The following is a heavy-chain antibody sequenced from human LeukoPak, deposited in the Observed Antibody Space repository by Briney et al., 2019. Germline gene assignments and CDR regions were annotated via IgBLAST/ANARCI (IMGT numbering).Heavy chain of an antibody. CDR2: IKQDGSEK. CDR1: GFTFSSYW. CDR3: ARDRAGGDYWNYYYYGMDV. D-gene: IGHD4-17*01. V-gene: IGHV3-7*03. Sequence: PGGSLRLSCAASGFTFSSYWMSWVRQAPGKGLEWVANIKQDGSEKYYVDSVKGRFTISRDNAKNSLYLQMNSLRAEDTAVYYCARDRAGGDYWNYYYYGMDVWGKGTTVTVSS. J-gene: IGHJ6*04.